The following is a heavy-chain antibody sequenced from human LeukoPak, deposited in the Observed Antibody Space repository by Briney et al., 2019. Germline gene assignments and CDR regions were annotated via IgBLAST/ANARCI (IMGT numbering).Heavy chain of an antibody. V-gene: IGHV3-13*04. CDR3: ARGNILTDYSFDP. CDR1: GFTFSNYD. D-gene: IGHD3-9*01. J-gene: IGHJ5*02. Sequence: GGSLRLSCAASGFTFSNYDMHWVRQATGKGLEWVSGIGTTGDTYYPASVKGRFTISRENAKNSLYLQMNSLRAGDTVVYYCARGNILTDYSFDPWGQGTLVIVSS. CDR2: IGTTGDT.